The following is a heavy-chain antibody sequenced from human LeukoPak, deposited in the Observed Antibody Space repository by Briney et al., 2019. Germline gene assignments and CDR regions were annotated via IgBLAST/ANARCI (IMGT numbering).Heavy chain of an antibody. CDR3: ARDQTWATLDH. J-gene: IGHJ4*02. CDR1: GFTFSSYS. CDR2: ISSSGNYI. D-gene: IGHD5-24*01. V-gene: IGHV3-21*01. Sequence: GGSLRLSCAASGFTFSSYSMNWVRQAPGKGLEWVSSISSSGNYIYYGDSVKGRFTISRDNAKNSLYLQMNSLRVEDTAVYYCARDQTWATLDHWGQGTLATVSS.